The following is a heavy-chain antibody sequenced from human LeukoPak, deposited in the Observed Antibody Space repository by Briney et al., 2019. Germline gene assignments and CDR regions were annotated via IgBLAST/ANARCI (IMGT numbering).Heavy chain of an antibody. V-gene: IGHV3-66*01. CDR3: AREKYGGNYFDY. Sequence: GGSLRLSCAASGFTFSSYSMNWVRQAPGKGLEWVSVIYSGGSTYYADSVKGRFTISRDNSKNTLYLQMNSLRAEDTAVYYCAREKYGGNYFDYWGQGTLVTVSS. CDR1: GFTFSSYS. D-gene: IGHD3-16*01. J-gene: IGHJ4*02. CDR2: IYSGGST.